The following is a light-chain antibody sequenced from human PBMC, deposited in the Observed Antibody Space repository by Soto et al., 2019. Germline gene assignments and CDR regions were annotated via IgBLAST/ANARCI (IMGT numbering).Light chain of an antibody. CDR3: QQYNAYPRT. J-gene: IGKJ1*01. V-gene: IGKV1-5*03. CDR1: QSISSW. CDR2: KAS. Sequence: DIQLTQSPSTLSASVGDRVSITCRASQSISSWLAWYQQKPGKAPKVLIYKASSLESGVPSRFSGSGSGTEFTLTINRLQPDDFATYYCQQYNAYPRTFGQGTKVEIK.